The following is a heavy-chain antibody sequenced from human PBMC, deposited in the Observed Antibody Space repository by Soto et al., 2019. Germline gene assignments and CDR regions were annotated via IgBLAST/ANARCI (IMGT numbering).Heavy chain of an antibody. Sequence: AGGSLRLSCAASGFTFSSYGMHWVRQAPGKGLEWVAVIWYDGSNKYYADSVKGRFTISRDNSKNTLYLQMNSLRAEDTAVYYCARVEMATMNFDYWGQGTLVTVSS. CDR1: GFTFSSYG. CDR2: IWYDGSNK. J-gene: IGHJ4*02. V-gene: IGHV3-33*01. CDR3: ARVEMATMNFDY. D-gene: IGHD5-12*01.